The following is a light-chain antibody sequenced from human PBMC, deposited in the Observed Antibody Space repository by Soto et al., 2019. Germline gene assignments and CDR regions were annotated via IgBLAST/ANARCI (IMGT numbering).Light chain of an antibody. Sequence: EIVLTQSPGTLSLSPGERATLSCRASQSVSSNYLAWYQQKPGQAPGLLIYGASSRATGIPDRFSGSGSGTDFTLTISRLEPKDFAGYYCQQYDSSPLTFGGGTKVEIK. CDR3: QQYDSSPLT. V-gene: IGKV3-20*01. J-gene: IGKJ4*01. CDR2: GAS. CDR1: QSVSSNY.